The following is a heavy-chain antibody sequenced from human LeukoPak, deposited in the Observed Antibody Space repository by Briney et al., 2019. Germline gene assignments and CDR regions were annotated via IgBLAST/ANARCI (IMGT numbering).Heavy chain of an antibody. D-gene: IGHD3-10*01. V-gene: IGHV4-4*07. Sequence: PSGTLSLTCTVSGGSISSNYWSWIRQPAGKGLEWIGRIYTSGSTNYNPSLKSRVTMSVDTSKNQFSLNLSSVTAADTAVYYCVRDAYGSGSYYIWYWGQGTLVTVSS. CDR1: GGSISSNY. CDR2: IYTSGST. CDR3: VRDAYGSGSYYIWY. J-gene: IGHJ4*02.